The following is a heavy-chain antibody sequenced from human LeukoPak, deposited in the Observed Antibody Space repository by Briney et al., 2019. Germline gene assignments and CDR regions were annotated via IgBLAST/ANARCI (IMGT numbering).Heavy chain of an antibody. CDR2: MSYDRSDE. CDR1: GFIFSRYG. J-gene: IGHJ4*02. Sequence: GGSLRLSCAASGFIFSRYGMHWVRQAPGKGLEWVAVMSYDRSDEYYADSVKGRFTISRDNSKNTLYLQMNSLRAEDTAVYYCASLSDYYDSSGYFTDYWGQGTLVTVSS. V-gene: IGHV3-33*05. CDR3: ASLSDYYDSSGYFTDY. D-gene: IGHD3-22*01.